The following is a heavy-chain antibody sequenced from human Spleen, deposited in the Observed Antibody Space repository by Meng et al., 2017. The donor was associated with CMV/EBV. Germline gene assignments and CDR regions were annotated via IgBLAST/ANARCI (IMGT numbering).Heavy chain of an antibody. CDR2: IGTAGDT. J-gene: IGHJ4*02. CDR3: VKGSRYQVLSTEFDY. CDR1: GFTFSSND. D-gene: IGHD2-2*01. V-gene: IGHV3-13*01. Sequence: GESLKISCAASGFTFSSNDMHWVRQTTGKGLEWVSAIGTAGDTYYPGSVKGRFTISRENAKNSLYLQMNSLRAGDTAVYYCVKGSRYQVLSTEFDYWGQGTLVTVSS.